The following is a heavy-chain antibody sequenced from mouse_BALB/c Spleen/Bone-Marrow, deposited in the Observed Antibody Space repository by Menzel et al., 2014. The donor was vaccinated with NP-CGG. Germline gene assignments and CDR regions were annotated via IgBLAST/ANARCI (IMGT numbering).Heavy chain of an antibody. CDR3: TRSGFYGYGTYFDV. CDR2: INPSNGVT. CDR1: GYTFTNYY. D-gene: IGHD1-2*01. V-gene: IGHV1S81*02. Sequence: QVHVKQSGAELVKPGASVKLSCKVSGYTFTNYYVYWVKQRPGQGLEWIGEINPSNGVTNFNEKFMIKATLIVDSSSSTAYMHLSSLTSEDSAVYYCTRSGFYGYGTYFDVWGAGTTVTVSS. J-gene: IGHJ1*01.